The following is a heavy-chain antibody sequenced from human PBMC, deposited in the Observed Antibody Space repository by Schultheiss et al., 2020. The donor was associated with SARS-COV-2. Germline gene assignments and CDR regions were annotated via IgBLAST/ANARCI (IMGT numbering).Heavy chain of an antibody. V-gene: IGHV3-69-1*01. D-gene: IGHD6-19*01. Sequence: GGSLRLSCAASGFTFSDHYMDWVRQAPGKGLEWVSSISSSSTIYYADSVKGRFTISRDNAKNSLYLQMNSLRAEDTALYYCAKESRGSGWYGPTSRLAFFGMDVWGQGTTVTVSS. CDR1: GFTFSDHY. CDR2: ISSSSTI. CDR3: AKESRGSGWYGPTSRLAFFGMDV. J-gene: IGHJ6*02.